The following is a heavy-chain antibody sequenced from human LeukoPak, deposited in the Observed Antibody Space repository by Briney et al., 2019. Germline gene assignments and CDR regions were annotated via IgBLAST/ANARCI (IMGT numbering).Heavy chain of an antibody. CDR3: ARGNYYDSSGFGY. J-gene: IGHJ4*02. Sequence: SETLSLTCTVSGGSISSYYWSWIRQPPGKGLEWIGYIYYSGSTNYNPSLKSRVTIAVDTSKNQFSLKLSSVTAADTAVYYCARGNYYDSSGFGYWGQGTLVTVSS. D-gene: IGHD3-22*01. CDR1: GGSISSYY. V-gene: IGHV4-59*01. CDR2: IYYSGST.